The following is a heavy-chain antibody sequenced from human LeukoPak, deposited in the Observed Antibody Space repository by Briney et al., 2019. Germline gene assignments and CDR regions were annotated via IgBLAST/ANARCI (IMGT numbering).Heavy chain of an antibody. J-gene: IGHJ4*02. Sequence: ASVKVSCKASGYTFTSYGISWVRQAPGQGLEWMGWISTYNGNTNYAQKLQGRVTMTTDTSMSTAYMELRSLRSDDTALYYCARQSAITMVRGVYEYWGQGTLVTVSS. CDR3: ARQSAITMVRGVYEY. V-gene: IGHV1-18*01. CDR1: GYTFTSYG. CDR2: ISTYNGNT. D-gene: IGHD3-10*01.